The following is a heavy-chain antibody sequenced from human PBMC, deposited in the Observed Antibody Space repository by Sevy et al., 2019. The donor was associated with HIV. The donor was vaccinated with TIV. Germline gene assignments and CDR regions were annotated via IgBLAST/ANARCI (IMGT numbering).Heavy chain of an antibody. D-gene: IGHD5-18*01. CDR1: GITVSLNY. V-gene: IGHV3-53*01. CDR3: AKTRGFSGLHAFDA. CDR2: IYAGDST. Sequence: GGSLRLSCATSGITVSLNYMSWVRQAPGKGLEWVSAIYAGDSTYYTGSVRGRFTISRDNSKNTLYLQMNSLRVEDTTTYYCAKTRGFSGLHAFDAWGQGTLVTVSS. J-gene: IGHJ3*01.